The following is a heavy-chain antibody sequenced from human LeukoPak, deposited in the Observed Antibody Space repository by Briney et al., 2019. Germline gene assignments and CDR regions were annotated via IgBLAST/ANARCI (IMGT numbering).Heavy chain of an antibody. D-gene: IGHD3-10*01. CDR1: VGTFSSYS. Sequence: SVKVFCKACVGTFSSYSIIGVRQPPGQGREWMGGSVPIFGTANYAQKFQGRVTITADESTSTAYMELSSLRSEDTAVYYCARGSEFFDYWGQGTLVTVSS. J-gene: IGHJ4*02. CDR3: ARGSEFFDY. CDR2: SVPIFGTA. V-gene: IGHV1-69*01.